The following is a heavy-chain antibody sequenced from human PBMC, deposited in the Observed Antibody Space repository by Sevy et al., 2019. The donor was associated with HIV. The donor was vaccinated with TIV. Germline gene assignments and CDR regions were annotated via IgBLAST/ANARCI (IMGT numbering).Heavy chain of an antibody. CDR3: ARDLALSGSYSWLAY. CDR1: GFTFSSYT. J-gene: IGHJ4*02. Sequence: GGSLRLSCAASGFTFSSYTMHWVRQAPGKGLEWVAFISYDGSRKYYADSVKGRFTISREKSKNTLYLQMNNLRAEDTAVFYCARDLALSGSYSWLAYWGQGTLVTVSS. CDR2: ISYDGSRK. D-gene: IGHD1-26*01. V-gene: IGHV3-30*14.